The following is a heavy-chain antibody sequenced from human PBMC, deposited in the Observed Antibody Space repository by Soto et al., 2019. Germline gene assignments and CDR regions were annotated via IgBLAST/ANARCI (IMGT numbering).Heavy chain of an antibody. J-gene: IGHJ6*03. V-gene: IGHV3-9*01. Sequence: GGSLRLSCAASGFTFDDYAMHWVRQAPGKGLEWVSGISWNSGSIGYADSVKGRFTISRDNAKNSLYLQMNSLRAEDTALYYCAKDIRAVVVVAAMVNNYYYYMDVWGKGTTVTVSS. CDR1: GFTFDDYA. D-gene: IGHD2-15*01. CDR3: AKDIRAVVVVAAMVNNYYYYMDV. CDR2: ISWNSGSI.